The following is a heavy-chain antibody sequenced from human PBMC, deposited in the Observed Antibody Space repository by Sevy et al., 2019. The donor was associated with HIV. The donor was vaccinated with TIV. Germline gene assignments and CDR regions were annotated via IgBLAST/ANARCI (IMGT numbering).Heavy chain of an antibody. D-gene: IGHD3-10*01. J-gene: IGHJ5*02. CDR2: ISSSSSYI. V-gene: IGHV3-21*01. CDR3: AGGSPYYYGSGSSDWFDP. CDR1: GFTFSSYS. Sequence: GGSLRLSCAASGFTFSSYSMNWVRQAPGKGLEWVSSISSSSSYIYYADSVKGRFTISRDNAKNSLYLLMNSLRAEDTAVYYCAGGSPYYYGSGSSDWFDPWGQGTLVTVSS.